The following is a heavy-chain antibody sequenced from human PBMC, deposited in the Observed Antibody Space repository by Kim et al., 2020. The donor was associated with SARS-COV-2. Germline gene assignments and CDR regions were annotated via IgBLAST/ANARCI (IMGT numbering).Heavy chain of an antibody. V-gene: IGHV3-48*02. CDR1: GFTFSSYS. Sequence: GGSLRLSCAASGFTFSSYSMNWVRQAPGKGLEWVSYISSSSSTIYYADSVKGRFTISRDNAKNSLYLQMNSLRDEDTAVYYCARDPNQIGGPAPPDYWGQGTLVTVSS. CDR2: ISSSSSTI. J-gene: IGHJ4*02. D-gene: IGHD2-15*01. CDR3: ARDPNQIGGPAPPDY.